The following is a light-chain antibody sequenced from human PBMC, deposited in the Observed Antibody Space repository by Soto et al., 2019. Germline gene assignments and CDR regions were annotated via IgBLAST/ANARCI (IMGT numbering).Light chain of an antibody. CDR1: QSILYSSNNKNY. V-gene: IGKV4-1*01. J-gene: IGKJ3*01. CDR2: WAS. Sequence: DIVTTQSPDSLAVSLGERATINCKSSQSILYSSNNKNYLAWYQQKPGQPPKLLIYWASTRESGVPDRFSGSGSGTDFTLTISSLQAEDVAVYYCQQYYTTPFFGPGTKVDIK. CDR3: QQYYTTPF.